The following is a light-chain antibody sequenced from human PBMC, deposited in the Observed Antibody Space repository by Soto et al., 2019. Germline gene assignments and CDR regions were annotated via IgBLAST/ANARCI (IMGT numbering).Light chain of an antibody. CDR3: TSYAGSNNLV. J-gene: IGLJ3*02. CDR2: EVS. CDR1: SSDIGGYNY. V-gene: IGLV2-8*01. Sequence: QSALTQPPSASGSPGQSVTISCTGTSSDIGGYNYVSWYQQHPGKAPKLIIYEVSTRPSGVPDRFSGSKSGNTASLTVSGLQAEDEAEYYCTSYAGSNNLVFAGGTKRTVL.